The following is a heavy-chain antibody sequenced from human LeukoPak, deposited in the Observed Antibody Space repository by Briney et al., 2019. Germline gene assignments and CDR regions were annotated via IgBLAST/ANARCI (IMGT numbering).Heavy chain of an antibody. J-gene: IGHJ4*02. CDR2: IKQDGSEK. Sequence: GGSLRLSCTASGFTFSSYWMRWVRQAPGKGLEWVANIKQDGSEKYYVDSVKGRFTISRDNAKNSLYLQMNSLRAEDTAVYYCTRIAAAGFDCWGQGTLVTVSS. D-gene: IGHD6-13*01. CDR1: GFTFSSYW. CDR3: TRIAAAGFDC. V-gene: IGHV3-7*01.